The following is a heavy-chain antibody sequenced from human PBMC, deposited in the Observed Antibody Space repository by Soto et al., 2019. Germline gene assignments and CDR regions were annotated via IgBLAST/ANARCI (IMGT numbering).Heavy chain of an antibody. CDR1: GYTFTSYG. D-gene: IGHD2-2*01. Sequence: ASVKVSCKASGYTFTSYGISWVRQAPGQGLEWMGWISAYNGNTNYAQKLQGRVTMTTDTSTSTAYMELRSLRSDDTAVYYCARSVPDIVVVPAADWGQATLVTVSS. V-gene: IGHV1-18*01. CDR3: ARSVPDIVVVPAAD. J-gene: IGHJ4*02. CDR2: ISAYNGNT.